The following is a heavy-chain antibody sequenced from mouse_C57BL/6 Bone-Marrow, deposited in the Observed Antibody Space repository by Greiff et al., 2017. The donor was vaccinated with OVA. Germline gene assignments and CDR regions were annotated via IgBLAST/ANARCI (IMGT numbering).Heavy chain of an antibody. CDR1: GYTFTSYW. CDR3: ARRVRLNWYFDV. J-gene: IGHJ1*03. D-gene: IGHD2-4*01. V-gene: IGHV1-72*01. Sequence: VQLQQPGAELVMPGASVKLSCKASGYTFTSYWMHWVKQRPGRGLEWIGRIDPNSGGTKYNEKFKSKATLTVDKPSSTAYMQLSSLTSEDSAVYYCARRVRLNWYFDVWGTGTTVTVSS. CDR2: IDPNSGGT.